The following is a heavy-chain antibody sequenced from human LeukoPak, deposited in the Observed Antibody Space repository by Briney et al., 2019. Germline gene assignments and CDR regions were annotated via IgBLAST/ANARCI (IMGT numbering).Heavy chain of an antibody. CDR3: AKAGYYDILTGTNIYYYYGMDV. D-gene: IGHD3-9*01. CDR2: ISYDGSNK. V-gene: IGHV3-30*18. J-gene: IGHJ6*02. CDR1: GFTFSSYG. Sequence: GGSLRLSCAASGFTFSSYGMHWVRQAPGKGLEWVAVISYDGSNKYYADSVKGRFTISRDNSKNTLYLQMNSLRAEDTAVYYCAKAGYYDILTGTNIYYYYGMDVWGQGTTVTVSS.